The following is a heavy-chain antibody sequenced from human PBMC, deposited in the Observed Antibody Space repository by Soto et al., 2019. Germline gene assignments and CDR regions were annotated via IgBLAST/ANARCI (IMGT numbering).Heavy chain of an antibody. Sequence: GGSLRLSCAASGFTFSSYGMHWVRQAPGKGLEWVAVISYDGSNKYYADSVKGRFTISRDNSKNTLYLQMNSLRAEDTAVYYCARVAYSSGWSEWFDPWGQGTLVTVSS. V-gene: IGHV3-30*03. CDR3: ARVAYSSGWSEWFDP. D-gene: IGHD6-19*01. J-gene: IGHJ5*02. CDR1: GFTFSSYG. CDR2: ISYDGSNK.